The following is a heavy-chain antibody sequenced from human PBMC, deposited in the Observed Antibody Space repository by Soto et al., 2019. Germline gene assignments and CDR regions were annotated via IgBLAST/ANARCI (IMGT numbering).Heavy chain of an antibody. CDR3: ARDPPPPDY. CDR1: GYTFARYA. CDR2: ISGYNGNT. V-gene: IGHV1-18*01. Sequence: QVQLVQSGAEVKKPGASVKVSCKASGYTFARYAISWMRQAPGQGLEWMGGISGYNGNTNYAQKLQGRDTMTTDSSTSTAYMEPRSLRSDDTAVYYCARDPPPPDYWGQGTLVTVSS. J-gene: IGHJ4*02.